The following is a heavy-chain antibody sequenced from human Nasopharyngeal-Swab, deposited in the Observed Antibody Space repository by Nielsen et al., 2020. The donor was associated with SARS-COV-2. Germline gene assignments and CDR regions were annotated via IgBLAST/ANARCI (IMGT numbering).Heavy chain of an antibody. CDR2: IGAYNGST. V-gene: IGHV1-18*01. J-gene: IGHJ4*02. CDR3: ARHGVAEDY. CDR1: GYIFTSYD. Sequence: ASVKVSCKASGYIFTSYDISWVRQARGQGLEWMGWIGAYNGSTNYAQKFQDRVTMTTDTSTSTDYMELRSLRSDDTAVYYCARHGVAEDYWGQGTLVNVSS. D-gene: IGHD3-3*01.